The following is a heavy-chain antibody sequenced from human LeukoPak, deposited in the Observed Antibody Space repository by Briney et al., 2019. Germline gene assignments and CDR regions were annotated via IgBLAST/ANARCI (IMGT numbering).Heavy chain of an antibody. V-gene: IGHV4-34*01. J-gene: IGHJ4*02. CDR1: GGSFSGYY. CDR3: AALRRRFFGYGYKYYFDY. CDR2: INHSGST. D-gene: IGHD5-24*01. Sequence: PSETLSLTCAVYGGSFSGYYWSWIRQPPGKGLEWIGEINHSGSTNYNPSLKSRVTISVDTSKNQFSLKLSSVTAADTAVYYCAALRRRFFGYGYKYYFDYWGQGTLVTVSS.